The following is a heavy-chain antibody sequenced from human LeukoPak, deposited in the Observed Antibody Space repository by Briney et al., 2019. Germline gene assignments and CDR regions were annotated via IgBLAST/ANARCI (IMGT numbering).Heavy chain of an antibody. CDR3: ARGLVDTAMVNFAY. CDR1: GYTFTSYG. Sequence: ASVKVCCKASGYTFTSYGISWVRQAPGQGLEWMGWINPNSGGTNYAQKFQGRVTMTRDTSISTAYMELSRLRSDDTAVYYCARGLVDTAMVNFAYWGQGTLVTVSS. D-gene: IGHD5-18*01. J-gene: IGHJ4*02. CDR2: INPNSGGT. V-gene: IGHV1-2*02.